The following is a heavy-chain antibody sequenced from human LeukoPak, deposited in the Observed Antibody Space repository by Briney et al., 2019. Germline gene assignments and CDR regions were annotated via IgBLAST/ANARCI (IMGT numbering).Heavy chain of an antibody. J-gene: IGHJ3*02. Sequence: GEFLKISCKGFAYSFTNYWIGWVRQMPGKVLEWMGIIYPGDSDTRYSPSFQGQVTISADKSISTAYLQWSSLKASDTAMYYCARQVVAATPDAFDIWGQGTMVTVSS. V-gene: IGHV5-51*01. CDR3: ARQVVAATPDAFDI. D-gene: IGHD2-15*01. CDR2: IYPGDSDT. CDR1: AYSFTNYW.